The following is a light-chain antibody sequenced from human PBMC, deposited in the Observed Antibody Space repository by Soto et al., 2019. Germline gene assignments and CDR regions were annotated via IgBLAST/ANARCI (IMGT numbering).Light chain of an antibody. V-gene: IGKV1-17*01. J-gene: IGKJ1*01. CDR1: QDIRHD. CDR3: QQYNTYSPT. Sequence: QRSQSPSSLSASVGARFTITCRASQDIRHDLGWYQQKPGKAPKLLIYAASSLQTVVPSRFSGSGSGTELTLTISSLQPDDFATYYCQQYNTYSPTFGQGTKV. CDR2: AAS.